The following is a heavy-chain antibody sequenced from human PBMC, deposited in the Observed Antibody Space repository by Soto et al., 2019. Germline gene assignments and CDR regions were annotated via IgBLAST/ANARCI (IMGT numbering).Heavy chain of an antibody. J-gene: IGHJ4*02. Sequence: SQTLSLTCAISGDSVSSNSAAWNWIRQSPSRGLEWLGRTYYKSKWYNDYAVSVKSRISINPDSSKNQFSLQLNSVTPEDTAVYYCARGFRRDDGNQPGFDYWGRGTLVTVSS. CDR2: TYYKSKWYN. CDR1: GDSVSSNSAA. D-gene: IGHD3-16*01. V-gene: IGHV6-1*01. CDR3: ARGFRRDDGNQPGFDY.